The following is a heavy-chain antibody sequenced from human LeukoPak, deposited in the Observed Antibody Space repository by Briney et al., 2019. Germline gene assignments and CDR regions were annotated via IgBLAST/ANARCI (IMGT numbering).Heavy chain of an antibody. Sequence: GGSLRLSCAASGFTFSNYTMSWVRQAPGKGLEWVSVISVSGGSTYYADSVKGRFTISRDNSKSTLYLQMNSLRAEDTAVYYCAKARDEGILGTTFDYWGQGTLITVSS. D-gene: IGHD1-14*01. CDR3: AKARDEGILGTTFDY. V-gene: IGHV3-23*01. CDR2: ISVSGGST. CDR1: GFTFSNYT. J-gene: IGHJ4*02.